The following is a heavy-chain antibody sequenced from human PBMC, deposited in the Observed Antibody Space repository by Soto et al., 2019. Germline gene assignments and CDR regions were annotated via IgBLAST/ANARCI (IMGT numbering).Heavy chain of an antibody. D-gene: IGHD2-8*01. Sequence: GGSLRLSCAASGFTFSSYGMHWVRQAPGKGLEWVAVISYDGSNKYYADSVKGRFTISRDNSKNTLYLQMNSLRAEDTAVYYCAKDASNWNYYYGMDVWGQGTTVTVSS. CDR2: ISYDGSNK. V-gene: IGHV3-30*18. J-gene: IGHJ6*02. CDR3: AKDASNWNYYYGMDV. CDR1: GFTFSSYG.